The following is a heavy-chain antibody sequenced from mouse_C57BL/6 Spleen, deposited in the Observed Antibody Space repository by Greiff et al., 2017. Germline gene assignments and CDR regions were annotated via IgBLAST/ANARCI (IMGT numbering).Heavy chain of an antibody. CDR2: IYPRSGNT. D-gene: IGHD2-12*01. CDR1: GYTFTSYG. CDR3: ASYGVTTGSAY. J-gene: IGHJ3*01. V-gene: IGHV1-81*01. Sequence: VKLMESGAELARPGASVKLSCKASGYTFTSYGISWVKQRTGQGLEWIGEIYPRSGNTYYNEKFKGKATLTADKSSSTAYMELRSLTSEDSAVYFCASYGVTTGSAYWGQGTLVTVSA.